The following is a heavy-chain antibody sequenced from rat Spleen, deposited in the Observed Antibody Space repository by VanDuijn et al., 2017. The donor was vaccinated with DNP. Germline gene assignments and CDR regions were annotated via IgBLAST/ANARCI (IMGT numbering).Heavy chain of an antibody. CDR1: GYAFNTYY. CDR2: IHTGSGGT. V-gene: IGHV1-43*01. Sequence: QIQLQQSGAELAKPGSSVKISCKASGYAFNTYYIAWIKQTTGQGLEYIGSIHTGSGGTHYNEKFKAKATLTVDKSSSTAFMQLSSLTPDDSAVYYCARRRLPYWYFDFWGPGTMVTVSS. CDR3: ARRRLPYWYFDF. J-gene: IGHJ1*01. D-gene: IGHD1-4*01.